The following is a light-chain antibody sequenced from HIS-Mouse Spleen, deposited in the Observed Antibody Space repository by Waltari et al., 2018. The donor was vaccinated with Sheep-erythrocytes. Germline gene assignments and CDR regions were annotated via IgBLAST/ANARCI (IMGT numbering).Light chain of an antibody. CDR1: SSDVGGYNY. CDR3: SSYASSNNRV. V-gene: IGLV2-8*01. J-gene: IGLJ1*01. CDR2: DVS. Sequence: QSALTQPPSVSGSPGQSVTISCTGTSSDVGGYNYASWYQQHPGKAPKLMIYDVSNRPSGVSNRFSGSKSGNTASLTISGLQAEDEADYYCSSYASSNNRVFGGGTKVTVL.